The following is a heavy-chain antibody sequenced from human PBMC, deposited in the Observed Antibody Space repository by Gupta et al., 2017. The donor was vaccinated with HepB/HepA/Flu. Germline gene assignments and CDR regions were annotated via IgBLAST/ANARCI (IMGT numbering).Heavy chain of an antibody. J-gene: IGHJ3*02. V-gene: IGHV3-21*01. CDR2: ISSSSSYI. D-gene: IGHD1-26*01. CDR3: ARDHSGAYSGSYYDAFDI. CDR1: GFPFSSYS. Sequence: EVQLVESGGGLVKPGGSLRLSCAASGFPFSSYSMNRVRQAPGKGLEWVSSISSSSSYIYYADSVKGRFTISRDNAKNSLYLQMNSLRAEDTAVYYCARDHSGAYSGSYYDAFDIWGQGTMVTVSS.